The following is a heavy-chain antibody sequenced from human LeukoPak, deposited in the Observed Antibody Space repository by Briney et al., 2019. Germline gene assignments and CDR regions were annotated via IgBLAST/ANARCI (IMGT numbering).Heavy chain of an antibody. CDR2: ISGNSGSI. Sequence: PGGSLRLSCAASGFIFHYYAMHWVRHAPGKGLEWVSGISGNSGSIGYADSVKGRFTISRDNAKNSLYLQMNSLRAEDTALYYCAKDTGLRYSYGLYYFDYWGQGTLVTVSS. V-gene: IGHV3-9*01. D-gene: IGHD5-18*01. CDR3: AKDTGLRYSYGLYYFDY. CDR1: GFIFHYYA. J-gene: IGHJ4*02.